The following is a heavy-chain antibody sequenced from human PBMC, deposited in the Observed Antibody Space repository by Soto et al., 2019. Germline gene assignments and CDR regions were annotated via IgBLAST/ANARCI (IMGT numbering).Heavy chain of an antibody. D-gene: IGHD1-7*01. V-gene: IGHV3-33*01. CDR3: AREGPGTTFYYYYMDV. CDR2: IWYDGSNK. CDR1: GFTFSSYG. J-gene: IGHJ6*03. Sequence: QVQLVESGGGVVQPGRSLRLSCAASGFTFSSYGMHWVRQAPGKGLEWVAVIWYDGSNKYYADSVKGRFTISRDNSKNPLYLQMNSLRAEDTAVYYCAREGPGTTFYYYYMDVWGKGTTVTVSS.